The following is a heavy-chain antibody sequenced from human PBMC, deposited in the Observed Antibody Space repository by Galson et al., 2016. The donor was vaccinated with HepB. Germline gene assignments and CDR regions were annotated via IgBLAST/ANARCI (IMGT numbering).Heavy chain of an antibody. CDR1: GGSINSDSYY. V-gene: IGHV4-39*01. CDR3: ARHFRLLWFGAEEAYFFDY. D-gene: IGHD3-10*01. CDR2: IYYNGNT. Sequence: SETLSLTCSVSGGSINSDSYYWGWIRQPPGRRMEWIGDIYYNGNTFYNPSLKSRVTLSAHTSKNQFSLKLTSVTAADTAVYYCARHFRLLWFGAEEAYFFDYWGQGILVTVSS. J-gene: IGHJ4*02.